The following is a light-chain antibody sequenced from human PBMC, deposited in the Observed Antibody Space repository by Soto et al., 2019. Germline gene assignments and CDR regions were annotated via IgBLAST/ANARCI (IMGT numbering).Light chain of an antibody. CDR3: QQYNSFAPYR. J-gene: IGKJ2*03. CDR2: DAS. V-gene: IGKV1-5*01. Sequence: DIQMTQSPSTLSASVGDRVTITCRSSQSISFWLAWYQQKPGKDPKLLIYDASTLYSGVPSRFSGSRSGTEFTLTISSLQPDDVGSYYCQQYNSFAPYRFGQGPKLEI. CDR1: QSISFW.